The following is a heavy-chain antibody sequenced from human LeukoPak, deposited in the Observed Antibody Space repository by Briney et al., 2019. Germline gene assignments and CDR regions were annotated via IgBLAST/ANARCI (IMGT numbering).Heavy chain of an antibody. D-gene: IGHD6-19*01. V-gene: IGHV4-59*08. CDR1: GGSISSYY. CDR3: ARQLSGYSSGWHLYYFDY. CDR2: IYYSGST. Sequence: PSETLSLTCTVSGGSISSYYWSWIRQPPGKGLEWIGYIYYSGSTNYNPSLKSRVTISVDTSKNQFSLKLSSVTAADTAVYYCARQLSGYSSGWHLYYFDYWGQGTLVTVSS. J-gene: IGHJ4*02.